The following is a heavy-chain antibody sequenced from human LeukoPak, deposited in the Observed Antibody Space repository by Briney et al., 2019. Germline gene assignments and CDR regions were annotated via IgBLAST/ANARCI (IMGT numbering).Heavy chain of an antibody. V-gene: IGHV3-48*01. J-gene: IGHJ6*04. CDR2: ISSASGSI. Sequence: GALRLSCAASGFTFSSYSMNWVRQAPGKGLEWVSYISSASGSIYYADSVKGRFTISRDNSKNTLYLQMNSLRAEDTAVYYCAKDVTIFGVVTPMDVWGKGTTVTVSS. CDR3: AKDVTIFGVVTPMDV. D-gene: IGHD3-3*01. CDR1: GFTFSSYS.